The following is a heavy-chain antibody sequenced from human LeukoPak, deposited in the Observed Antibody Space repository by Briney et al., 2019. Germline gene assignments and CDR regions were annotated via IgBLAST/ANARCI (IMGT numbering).Heavy chain of an antibody. V-gene: IGHV3-30*18. Sequence: GGSLRLSCAASGFTFSSYAMSWVRQAPGKGLEWVAVISYDGSKTYYADSVKGRFTISRDNSKNTLYLQMNSLRAEDTTVYYCAKGLRSYYFYYGMDVWGQGTTVTVSS. D-gene: IGHD5-12*01. CDR3: AKGLRSYYFYYGMDV. CDR2: ISYDGSKT. J-gene: IGHJ6*02. CDR1: GFTFSSYA.